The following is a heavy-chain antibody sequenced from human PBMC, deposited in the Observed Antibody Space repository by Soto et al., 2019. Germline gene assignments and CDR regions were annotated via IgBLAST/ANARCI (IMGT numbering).Heavy chain of an antibody. V-gene: IGHV1-2*02. CDR2: IGPESGAT. Sequence: ASVKVSCKASGYTFTGHYIHWVRQAPEQGPEWMGEIGPESGATRYARRFQGRVTMTRDMSITTVYMELNNLSPDDTAVYYCGRGRSGQIVVFYWGQGTPVTVSS. D-gene: IGHD1-26*01. CDR3: GRGRSGQIVVFY. CDR1: GYTFTGHY. J-gene: IGHJ4*02.